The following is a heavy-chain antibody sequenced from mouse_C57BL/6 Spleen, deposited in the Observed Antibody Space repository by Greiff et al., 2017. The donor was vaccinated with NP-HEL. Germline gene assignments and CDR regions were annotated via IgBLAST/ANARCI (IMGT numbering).Heavy chain of an antibody. V-gene: IGHV14-3*01. CDR1: GFNIKNTY. CDR3: ARSRYGSSYEDWYFDV. Sequence: EVQLQQSVAELVRPGASVKLSCTASGFNIKNTYMHWVKQRPEQGLEWIGRIDPANGNTKYAPKFQGKATITADTSSNTAYLQLSSLTSEDTAIYYCARSRYGSSYEDWYFDVWGTGTTVTVSS. D-gene: IGHD1-1*01. CDR2: IDPANGNT. J-gene: IGHJ1*03.